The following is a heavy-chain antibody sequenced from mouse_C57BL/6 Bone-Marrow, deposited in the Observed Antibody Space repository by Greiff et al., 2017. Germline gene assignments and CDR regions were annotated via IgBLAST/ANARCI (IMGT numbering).Heavy chain of an antibody. Sequence: VQLQESGAELARPGASVKLSCKASGYTFTSSGISWVKQRTGQGLEWIGEIYPRSGNTYYNEKFKGKDTLTADKSSSTAYMELRSLTSEDSAVYFCAIPLYDGYPAWFAYWGQGTLVTVSA. D-gene: IGHD2-3*01. V-gene: IGHV1-81*01. CDR3: AIPLYDGYPAWFAY. CDR2: IYPRSGNT. CDR1: GYTFTSSG. J-gene: IGHJ3*01.